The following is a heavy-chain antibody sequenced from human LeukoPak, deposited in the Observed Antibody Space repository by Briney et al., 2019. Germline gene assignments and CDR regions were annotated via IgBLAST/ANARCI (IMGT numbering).Heavy chain of an antibody. CDR2: INPISGDT. V-gene: IGHV1-2*02. J-gene: IGHJ5*02. CDR1: GYTFTGYY. CDR3: AREEATTIRGRWFDP. Sequence: ASVKVSCKASGYTFTGYYMHWVRQAPGQGLEWMGWINPISGDTNYAQRFQGRVTVTRDTSMRTTYLELSRLRSDDTAVYFCAREEATTIRGRWFDPWGQGTLVTVSS. D-gene: IGHD5-24*01.